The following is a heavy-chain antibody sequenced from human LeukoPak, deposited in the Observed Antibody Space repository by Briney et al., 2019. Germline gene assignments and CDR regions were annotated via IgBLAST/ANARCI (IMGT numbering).Heavy chain of an antibody. D-gene: IGHD2-2*01. J-gene: IGHJ5*02. Sequence: ASVKVSCKASGYTFTSYDINWVRQATGQGLESMGWMNPNSGNTGYAQKFQGRVTMTRNTSISTAYMELSSLRSEDTAVYYCALGYCSSTSCYEDWFDPWGQGTLVTVSS. V-gene: IGHV1-8*01. CDR2: MNPNSGNT. CDR3: ALGYCSSTSCYEDWFDP. CDR1: GYTFTSYD.